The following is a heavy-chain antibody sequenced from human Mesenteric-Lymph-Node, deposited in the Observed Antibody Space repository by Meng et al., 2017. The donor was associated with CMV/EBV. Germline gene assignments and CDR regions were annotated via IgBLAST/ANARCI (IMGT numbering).Heavy chain of an antibody. V-gene: IGHV1-46*01. CDR1: GQIFSDSY. CDR3: ASGSDTRGFIADY. Sequence: HVQLPQSRDVVKKPGGSGKGSCRASGQIFSDSYIHWVRQAPGQGLEWMGVINPINGGTAYAQKFQGRVTLTRDTSTSTGYMELSSLSSEDTAVYFCASGSDTRGFIADYCGPCTLVTVSS. CDR2: INPINGGT. J-gene: IGHJ4*02. D-gene: IGHD3-10*01.